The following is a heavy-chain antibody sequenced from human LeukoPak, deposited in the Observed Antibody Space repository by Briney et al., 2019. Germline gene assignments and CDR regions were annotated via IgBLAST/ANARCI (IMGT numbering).Heavy chain of an antibody. CDR2: INQDGSVK. CDR3: ARDLPDGTRGLFDY. D-gene: IGHD3-10*01. Sequence: PGGSLRLSCVGSGFTFSSYWMSWVRQAPGKGLEWVANINQDGSVKNYADSAKGRLTISRDNAKNSLYLQMNSLRAEDTAVYYCARDLPDGTRGLFDYWGQGTLVTVSS. V-gene: IGHV3-7*01. J-gene: IGHJ4*02. CDR1: GFTFSSYW.